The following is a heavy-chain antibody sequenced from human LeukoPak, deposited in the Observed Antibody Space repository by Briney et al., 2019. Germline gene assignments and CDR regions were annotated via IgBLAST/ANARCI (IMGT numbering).Heavy chain of an antibody. D-gene: IGHD1-26*01. V-gene: IGHV3-7*01. J-gene: IGHJ5*02. Sequence: GGSLRLSCAASGLTFTNAWMTWVRQAPGKGLEWVPHIKQDGSEKYYVDSVKGRFTISRDNAKNSLYLQMNSLRAEDTAVYYCARAPVVSYALRDWFDPWGQGTLVTVSS. CDR1: GLTFTNAW. CDR3: ARAPVVSYALRDWFDP. CDR2: IKQDGSEK.